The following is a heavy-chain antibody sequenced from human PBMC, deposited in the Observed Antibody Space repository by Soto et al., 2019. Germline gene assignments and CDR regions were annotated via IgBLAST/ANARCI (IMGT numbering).Heavy chain of an antibody. CDR1: GFTFSNYW. J-gene: IGHJ4*02. CDR3: ATWLKTSGWYVLLEGSFDY. V-gene: IGHV3-7*01. D-gene: IGHD6-19*01. CDR2: IKQDGSAK. Sequence: EVQLVESGGGLVQPGGSLRLSCAASGFTFSNYWMSWVRQAPGKGLEWVANIKQDGSAKYYVDSVKGRFTISRDKAKNSLYLQMNSLRADDTAVYYCATWLKTSGWYVLLEGSFDYWGQGTLVTVSS.